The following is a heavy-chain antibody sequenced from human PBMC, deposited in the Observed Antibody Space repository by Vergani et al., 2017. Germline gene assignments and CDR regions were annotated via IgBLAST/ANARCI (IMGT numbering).Heavy chain of an antibody. D-gene: IGHD3-10*01. Sequence: VQLVESGGGLVKPGGSLRLSCAASGFTFSSYSMNWVRQAPGKGLEWVSSISSSSSYIYYADSVKGRFTISRDNAKNSLYLQMNSLRAEDTAVYYCARDIAMVRGLDVWGKGTTVTVSS. CDR1: GFTFSSYS. J-gene: IGHJ6*04. CDR2: ISSSSSYI. CDR3: ARDIAMVRGLDV. V-gene: IGHV3-21*01.